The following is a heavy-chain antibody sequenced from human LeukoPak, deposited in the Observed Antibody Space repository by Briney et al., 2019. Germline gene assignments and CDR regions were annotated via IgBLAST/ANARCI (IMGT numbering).Heavy chain of an antibody. CDR1: GYTFTSYD. CDR2: MNPNSGNT. CDR3: ARGKSGYYFRGLYYYYYMDV. J-gene: IGHJ6*03. D-gene: IGHD3-3*01. V-gene: IGHV1-8*03. Sequence: ASVKVSCKASGYTFTSYDINWVRQATGQGLEWMGWMNPNSGNTGYAQKFQGRVTITRNTSISTAYMELSSLRSEDTAVYYCARGKSGYYFRGLYYYYYMDVWGKGTTVTVSS.